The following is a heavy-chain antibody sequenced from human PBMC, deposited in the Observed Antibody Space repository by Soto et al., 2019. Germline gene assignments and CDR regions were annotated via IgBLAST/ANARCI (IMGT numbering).Heavy chain of an antibody. CDR1: GFTFSSYA. Sequence: EVQLLESGGGLVQPGGSLRLSCAASGFTFSSYAMSWVRQAPGKGLEWVSAISGSGGSTYYADSVKGRFTISRDNSKNPLYLQMNSLRGEDTAVYYCAKSGKITMVRGVITPLPFDYWGQGTLVTVSS. CDR3: AKSGKITMVRGVITPLPFDY. V-gene: IGHV3-23*01. J-gene: IGHJ4*02. CDR2: ISGSGGST. D-gene: IGHD3-10*01.